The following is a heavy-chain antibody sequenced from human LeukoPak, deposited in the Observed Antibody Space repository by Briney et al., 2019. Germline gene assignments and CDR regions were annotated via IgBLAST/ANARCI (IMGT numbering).Heavy chain of an antibody. CDR1: GGTFNNSA. CDR2: IMPLFGTA. Sequence: SVKVSCKTSGGTFNNSAISWVRQAPGQGLEWLGGIMPLFGTAGYAQKFQGRVTITKDESTRTVYLELTSLTSDDTAVYYCARDVHGDYGSGWFDPWGQGTLVSVS. D-gene: IGHD4-17*01. J-gene: IGHJ5*02. CDR3: ARDVHGDYGSGWFDP. V-gene: IGHV1-69*05.